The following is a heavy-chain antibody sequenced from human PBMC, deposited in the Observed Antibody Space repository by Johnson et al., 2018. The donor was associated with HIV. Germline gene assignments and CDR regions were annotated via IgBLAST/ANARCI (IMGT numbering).Heavy chain of an antibody. CDR2: LSYDGSNK. CDR1: GFKFSDFA. Sequence: QMMLVESGGGVVQPGRSLRLSCAASGFKFSDFAMHWVRQIPGKGLEWVAVLSYDGSNKYYADSVKGRFTISRDNAKNALYLQMNSLRAEDTAVYYCARIPGSGWEHDAFDIWGQGTMVTVSS. CDR3: ARIPGSGWEHDAFDI. J-gene: IGHJ3*02. D-gene: IGHD6-19*01. V-gene: IGHV3-30-3*01.